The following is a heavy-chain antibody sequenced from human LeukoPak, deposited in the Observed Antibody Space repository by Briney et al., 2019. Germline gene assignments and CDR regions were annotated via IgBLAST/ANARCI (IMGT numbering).Heavy chain of an antibody. Sequence: GGSLRLSCTTSGFTFSDYAVSWVRQAPGKGLELIGFIRNKANGGTTEYAASVKGRFTISRDDSKTIAHLQMSSLKTEDTAVYYCSRFYSSGWASGAFDIWGQGTMVTVSS. CDR1: GFTFSDYA. CDR3: SRFYSSGWASGAFDI. V-gene: IGHV3-49*04. J-gene: IGHJ3*02. D-gene: IGHD6-19*01. CDR2: IRNKANGGTT.